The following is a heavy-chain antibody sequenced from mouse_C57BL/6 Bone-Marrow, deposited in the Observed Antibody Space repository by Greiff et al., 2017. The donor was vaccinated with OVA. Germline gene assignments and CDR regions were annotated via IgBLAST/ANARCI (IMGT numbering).Heavy chain of an antibody. Sequence: VQLQQSGPVLVKPGASVKMSCKASGYTFTDYYMNWVKQSHGKSLEWIGVINPYNGGTSYNQKFKGKATLTVDKSSSTAYMELNSLTSEDSAIYYCARQGRDWYFDVWGTGTTVTVSS. CDR3: ARQGRDWYFDV. D-gene: IGHD3-3*01. CDR2: INPYNGGT. V-gene: IGHV1-19*01. J-gene: IGHJ1*03. CDR1: GYTFTDYY.